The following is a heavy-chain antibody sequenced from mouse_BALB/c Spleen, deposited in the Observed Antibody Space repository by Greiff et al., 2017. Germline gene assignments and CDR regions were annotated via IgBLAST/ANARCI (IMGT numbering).Heavy chain of an antibody. V-gene: IGHV1S81*02. D-gene: IGHD2-1*01. CDR1: GYTFTSYW. CDR3: ARGDYGNYDYYAMDY. J-gene: IGHJ4*01. CDR2: INPSNGRT. Sequence: VQLQQPGAELVKPGASVKLSCKASGYTFTSYWMHWVKQRPGQGLEWIGEINPSNGRTNYNEKFKSKATLTVDKSSSTAYMQLSSLTSEDSAVYYCARGDYGNYDYYAMDYWGQGTSVTVSS.